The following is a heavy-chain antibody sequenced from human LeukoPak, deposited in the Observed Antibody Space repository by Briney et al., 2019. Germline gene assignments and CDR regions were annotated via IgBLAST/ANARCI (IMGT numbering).Heavy chain of an antibody. J-gene: IGHJ3*02. V-gene: IGHV4-38-2*02. CDR1: GYSISSGYY. CDR2: IYHSGST. Sequence: SETLSLTCTVSGYSISSGYYWGWIRQPPGKGLEWIGSIYHSGSTYYNPSLKSRVTISVDTSKNQFSLKLSSVTAADTAVYYCARVPMVRGVIILTGGAFDIWGQGTMVTVSS. D-gene: IGHD3-10*01. CDR3: ARVPMVRGVIILTGGAFDI.